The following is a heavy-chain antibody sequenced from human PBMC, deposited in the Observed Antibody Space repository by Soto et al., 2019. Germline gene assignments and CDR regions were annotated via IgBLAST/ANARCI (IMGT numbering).Heavy chain of an antibody. CDR1: GYTFSSYG. CDR3: ARDKAAYNWNYPGY. V-gene: IGHV3-33*01. CDR2: IWYDGSNK. J-gene: IGHJ4*02. D-gene: IGHD1-7*01. Sequence: GGSLRLSCAASGYTFSSYGMHWVRQAPGKGLEWVAVIWYDGSNKYYADSVKGRFTISRDNSKNTLYLQMNSLRAEDTAVYYCARDKAAYNWNYPGYWGQGTLVTVSS.